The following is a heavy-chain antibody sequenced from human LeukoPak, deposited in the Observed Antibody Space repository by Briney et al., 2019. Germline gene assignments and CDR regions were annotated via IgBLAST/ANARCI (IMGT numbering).Heavy chain of an antibody. Sequence: SETLSLTCTVSGGSISSYYWSWIRQPAGKGLEWIGRIYTDGGTNYNSSLKSRVTMSLDTSRNQFSLRLSSVTAADTAVYYCTRDRRDGYNHNWYFDLWGRGTLVTVSS. CDR2: IYTDGGT. CDR1: GGSISSYY. J-gene: IGHJ2*01. V-gene: IGHV4-4*07. CDR3: TRDRRDGYNHNWYFDL. D-gene: IGHD5-24*01.